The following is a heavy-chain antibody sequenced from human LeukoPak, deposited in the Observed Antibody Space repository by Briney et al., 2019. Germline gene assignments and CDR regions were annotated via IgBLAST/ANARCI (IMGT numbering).Heavy chain of an antibody. Sequence: SVTVSCKASGGTFSSYAISWVRQAPGQGLEWMGGIIPIFGTANYAQKFQGRVTITADESTSTAYMELSSLRSEDTAVYYCARGPYCGGDCYPWRGFDPWGQGTLVTVSS. V-gene: IGHV1-69*01. D-gene: IGHD2-21*02. CDR3: ARGPYCGGDCYPWRGFDP. J-gene: IGHJ5*02. CDR2: IIPIFGTA. CDR1: GGTFSSYA.